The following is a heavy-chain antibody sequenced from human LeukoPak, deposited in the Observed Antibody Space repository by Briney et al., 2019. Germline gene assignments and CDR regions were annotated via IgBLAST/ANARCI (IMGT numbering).Heavy chain of an antibody. D-gene: IGHD5-12*01. J-gene: IGHJ4*02. Sequence: GGSLRLPCAASGFTFSSYAMSWVRQAPGKGLEWVSGISGNGGSTYYADSVKGRFTISRDNSKSTLYLQMNSLRAEDTALYYCAKDSWATTKPYYFDYWGQGTLVTVSS. CDR2: ISGNGGST. V-gene: IGHV3-23*01. CDR1: GFTFSSYA. CDR3: AKDSWATTKPYYFDY.